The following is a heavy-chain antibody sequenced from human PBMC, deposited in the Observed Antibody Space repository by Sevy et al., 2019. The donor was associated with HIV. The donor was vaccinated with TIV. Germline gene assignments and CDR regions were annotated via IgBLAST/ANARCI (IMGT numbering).Heavy chain of an antibody. Sequence: GGSRRLSCEASGFTFSSYSMNWVRQSPGTGLEWVSYIESRSSSIYYADSVKGRFTISRDNAKNSLYLQMNSLGDEDTAVYYCARGRYYDTSDYVSDWGQGTLVTVSS. D-gene: IGHD3-22*01. CDR1: GFTFSSYS. V-gene: IGHV3-48*02. CDR3: ARGRYYDTSDYVSD. J-gene: IGHJ4*02. CDR2: IESRSSSI.